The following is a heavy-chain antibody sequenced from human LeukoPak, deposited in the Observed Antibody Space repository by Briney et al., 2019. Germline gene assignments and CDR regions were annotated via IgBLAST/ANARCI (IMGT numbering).Heavy chain of an antibody. Sequence: SXXLXLTCTVSGGSISSYYWSWIRQPPGKGLEWIGYIYYSGSTNYNPSLKRRVTISVDTSKTQFSLKLSSVTAADTAVYYCAREVVDGGNDYWGPGTLVTVSS. D-gene: IGHD4-23*01. J-gene: IGHJ4*02. CDR2: IYYSGST. CDR1: GGSISSYY. CDR3: AREVVDGGNDY. V-gene: IGHV4-59*01.